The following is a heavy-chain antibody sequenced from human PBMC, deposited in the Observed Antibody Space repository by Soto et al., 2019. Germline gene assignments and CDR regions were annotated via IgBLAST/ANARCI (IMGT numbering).Heavy chain of an antibody. CDR2: ISGSGGST. CDR1: GFTFSSYA. CDR3: ATVTRSGWD. D-gene: IGHD6-19*01. V-gene: IGHV3-23*01. J-gene: IGHJ4*02. Sequence: EVQLLESGGGLVQPGGSLRLSCAASGFTFSSYAMSWVRQAPGKGLEWVSAISGSGGSTYYADSVKGRFTISRDNSKNSLYLQMKSLRVEDTAVYYCATVTRSGWDWGQGTLVTVSS.